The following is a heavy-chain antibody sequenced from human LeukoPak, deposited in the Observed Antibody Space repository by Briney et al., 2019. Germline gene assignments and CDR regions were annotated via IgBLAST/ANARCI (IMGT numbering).Heavy chain of an antibody. Sequence: SGGSLRLSCAASGFKFDDYGMSWVRQAPGKGLEWVCDINWNGAWTGYADSVKGRFTISRDNAKNFLYLQMNSLRAEDTALYYCAGYYYDSSRGFDLWGQGTLVTVSA. J-gene: IGHJ5*02. CDR1: GFKFDDYG. D-gene: IGHD3-22*01. CDR3: AGYYYDSSRGFDL. CDR2: INWNGAWT. V-gene: IGHV3-20*04.